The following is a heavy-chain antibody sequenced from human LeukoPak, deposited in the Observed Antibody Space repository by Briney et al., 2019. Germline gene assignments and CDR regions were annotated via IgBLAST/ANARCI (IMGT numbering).Heavy chain of an antibody. J-gene: IGHJ4*02. CDR2: IYYSGST. Sequence: SETLSLTCAVYGGSFSGYYWSWIRQPPGKGLEWIGYIYYSGSTNYNPSLKSRVTISVDTSMNQFSLKLSSVTAADTAVYYCAASRYSSSPEDYWGQGTLVTVSS. D-gene: IGHD6-6*01. CDR3: AASRYSSSPEDY. CDR1: GGSFSGYY. V-gene: IGHV4-59*01.